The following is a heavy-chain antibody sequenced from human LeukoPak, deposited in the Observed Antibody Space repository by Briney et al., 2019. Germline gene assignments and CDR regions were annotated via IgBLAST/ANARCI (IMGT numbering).Heavy chain of an antibody. CDR1: GFTFSSYG. CDR2: IWYDGSNK. V-gene: IGHV3-30*02. D-gene: IGHD3-22*01. Sequence: PGGSLRLSCAASGFTFSSYGIHWVRQAPGKGLEWVAVIWYDGSNKYFADSVKGRFTISRDNSKNTLYLQMNSLRAEDTAVYYCATQDGYDNSGHYGYWGQGTLVTVSS. CDR3: ATQDGYDNSGHYGY. J-gene: IGHJ4*02.